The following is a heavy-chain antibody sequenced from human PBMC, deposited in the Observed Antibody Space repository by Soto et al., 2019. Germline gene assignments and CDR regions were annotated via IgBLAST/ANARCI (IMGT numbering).Heavy chain of an antibody. D-gene: IGHD6-6*01. Sequence: PSETLSLTCAVYGGSFSAYYWSWIRKPPGKGLEWIGEINHSGSTNYNPSLKSRVTISVDTSKNQFSLKLSSVTAADTAVYYCARGRKSSSFLSVNWFDPWGQGTLVTVSS. V-gene: IGHV4-34*01. CDR1: GGSFSAYY. J-gene: IGHJ5*02. CDR2: INHSGST. CDR3: ARGRKSSSFLSVNWFDP.